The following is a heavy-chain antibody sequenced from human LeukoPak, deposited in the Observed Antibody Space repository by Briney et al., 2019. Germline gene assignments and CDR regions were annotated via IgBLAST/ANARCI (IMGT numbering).Heavy chain of an antibody. CDR1: GGSISSYY. J-gene: IGHJ4*02. Sequence: PSETLSLTCTVSGGSISSYYWTWIRQPPGKGLEWLGYIYYSGSTNYNPSLKSRVTISVDTSKNQFSLKLSSVTAADTAMYYCARGVITFGGVSFDYWGQGTLVTVSS. D-gene: IGHD3-16*01. V-gene: IGHV4-59*01. CDR3: ARGVITFGGVSFDY. CDR2: IYYSGST.